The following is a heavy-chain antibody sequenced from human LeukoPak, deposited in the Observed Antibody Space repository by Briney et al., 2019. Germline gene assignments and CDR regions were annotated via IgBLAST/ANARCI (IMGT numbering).Heavy chain of an antibody. CDR2: ISYDGTNK. CDR3: ARDSDYCSSTSCYFFDY. D-gene: IGHD2-2*01. V-gene: IGHV3-30*03. J-gene: IGHJ4*02. Sequence: GGSLRLSCAASGFTFSNYDMHWVRQAPGKGLEWVAVISYDGTNKYYADSVKGRFTISRDNSKNTLYLQMNSLRAEDTAVYYCARDSDYCSSTSCYFFDYWGQGTLVTVSS. CDR1: GFTFSNYD.